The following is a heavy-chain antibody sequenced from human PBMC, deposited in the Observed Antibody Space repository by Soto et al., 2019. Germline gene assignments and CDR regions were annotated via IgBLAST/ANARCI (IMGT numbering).Heavy chain of an antibody. V-gene: IGHV2-5*02. CDR3: VHSRCGGDCLRSYSSPYYNGMDV. D-gene: IGHD2-21*02. Sequence: QITLKESGPTLVKPTQTLTLTCTFSGFSLNTGGLGVGWIRQPPGKAMEWLALISWDGDKRYSPSLPSRLRITKDTCNSHVVLTMTHLDPVDTATYYCVHSRCGGDCLRSYSSPYYNGMDVWGQGNTVNVSS. J-gene: IGHJ6*02. CDR1: GFSLNTGGLG. CDR2: ISWDGDK.